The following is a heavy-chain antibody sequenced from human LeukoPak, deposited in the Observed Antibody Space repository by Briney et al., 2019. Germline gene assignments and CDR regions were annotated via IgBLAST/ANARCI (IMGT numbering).Heavy chain of an antibody. D-gene: IGHD6-13*01. V-gene: IGHV4-59*01. CDR2: TYYSGST. CDR1: GGSISSYY. Sequence: SETLSLTCTVSGGSISSYYWSWTRQPPGKGLEWIGYTYYSGSTNYNPSLKSRVTISVDTSKNQFSLKLSSVTAADTAVYYCARTSSSWYGGFDYWGQGTLVTVSS. CDR3: ARTSSSWYGGFDY. J-gene: IGHJ4*02.